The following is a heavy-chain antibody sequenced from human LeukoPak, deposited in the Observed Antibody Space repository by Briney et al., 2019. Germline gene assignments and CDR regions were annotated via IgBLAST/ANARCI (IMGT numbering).Heavy chain of an antibody. Sequence: PGGSLRLSCAASGFTFSTYAMNWVRQAPGKGLEWVSAVSGSGGSTYYADSVKGRFTISRDNSKNTLYLQMNSLRAEDTAVYYCAKDWGSFDYWGQGTLVTVSS. J-gene: IGHJ4*02. CDR2: VSGSGGST. V-gene: IGHV3-23*01. CDR1: GFTFSTYA. D-gene: IGHD7-27*01. CDR3: AKDWGSFDY.